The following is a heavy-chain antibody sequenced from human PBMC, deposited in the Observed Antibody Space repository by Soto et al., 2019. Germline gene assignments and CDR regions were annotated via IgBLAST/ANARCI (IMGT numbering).Heavy chain of an antibody. Sequence: SETQSLTCTVSGGSISSGGYYWSWIRQHPGKGLEWIGYIYYSGSTYYNPSLKSRVTISVDTSKNQFSLKLSSVTAADTAVYYCARGRMDIVVVVAAKVNNWLDPWGQGTLVTVSS. J-gene: IGHJ5*02. CDR3: ARGRMDIVVVVAAKVNNWLDP. D-gene: IGHD2-15*01. CDR1: GGSISSGGYY. CDR2: IYYSGST. V-gene: IGHV4-31*03.